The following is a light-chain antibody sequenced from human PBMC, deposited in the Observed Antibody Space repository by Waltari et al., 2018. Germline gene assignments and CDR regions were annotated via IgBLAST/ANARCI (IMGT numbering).Light chain of an antibody. CDR1: QSVSRA. CDR2: AAS. V-gene: IGKV3-20*01. Sequence: EIVLTQSPGTLSLSRGQRVTLSCRASQSVSRALAWYQQKAGQAPRLLIYAASTRAPGIPDRFSGSGSGTDFSLTISRLEPEDFAVYYCQHYVRLPATFGQGTKVEIK. J-gene: IGKJ1*01. CDR3: QHYVRLPAT.